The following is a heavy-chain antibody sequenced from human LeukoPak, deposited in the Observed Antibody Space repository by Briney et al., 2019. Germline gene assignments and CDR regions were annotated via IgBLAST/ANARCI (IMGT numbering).Heavy chain of an antibody. CDR2: IANDGRDK. J-gene: IGHJ4*02. D-gene: IGHD6-13*01. CDR1: GFTFSNYG. V-gene: IGHV3-30*18. Sequence: PGGALRLSCAASGFTFSNYGMHWVRQPPGKGLEGVAGIANDGRDKRYAESVKGRFTMSRDNSKNTVYLQMNSLRAEAAAVSSCEKALNVAAASYYFDYWGQGTLVTVSS. CDR3: EKALNVAAASYYFDY.